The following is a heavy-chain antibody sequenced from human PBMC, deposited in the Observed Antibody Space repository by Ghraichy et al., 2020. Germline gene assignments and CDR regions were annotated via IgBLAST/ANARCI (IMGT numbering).Heavy chain of an antibody. Sequence: GGSLRLSCAASGFTFSSYSMNWVRQAPGKGLEWVSSISSSSSYIYYADSVKGRFTISRDNAKNSLYLQMNSLRAEDTAVYYCAREAVTLLGNYFDYWGQGTLVTVSS. CDR3: AREAVTLLGNYFDY. J-gene: IGHJ4*02. CDR1: GFTFSSYS. D-gene: IGHD4-17*01. CDR2: ISSSSSYI. V-gene: IGHV3-21*01.